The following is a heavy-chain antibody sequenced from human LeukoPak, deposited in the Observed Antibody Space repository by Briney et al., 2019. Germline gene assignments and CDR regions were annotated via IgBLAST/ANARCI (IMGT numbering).Heavy chain of an antibody. Sequence: GGSLRLSCAASGFTFSSYAMHWVRQAPGKGLEWVAVIWYDGSNKYYADSVKGRFTISRDNSKNTLYLQMNSLRAEDTAVYYCASLNYYDSSGNDYWGQGTLVTVSS. CDR2: IWYDGSNK. V-gene: IGHV3-33*08. CDR1: GFTFSSYA. J-gene: IGHJ4*02. CDR3: ASLNYYDSSGNDY. D-gene: IGHD3-22*01.